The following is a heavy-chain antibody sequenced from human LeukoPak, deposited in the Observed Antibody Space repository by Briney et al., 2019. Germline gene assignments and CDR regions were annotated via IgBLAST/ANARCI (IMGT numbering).Heavy chain of an antibody. J-gene: IGHJ4*02. CDR2: MYYSGST. CDR3: ARQRRNDCSSPSCYIDS. Sequence: SETLSLTCTVSGGSISSSNYYWGWIRQPPGKGLEWIGSMYYSGSTYYNPSLKSRVTISVDTSKNQFSLKLSSVTVADTAVYYCARQRRNDCSSPSCYIDSWGQGTLVTVSS. D-gene: IGHD2-2*02. CDR1: GGSISSSNYY. V-gene: IGHV4-39*01.